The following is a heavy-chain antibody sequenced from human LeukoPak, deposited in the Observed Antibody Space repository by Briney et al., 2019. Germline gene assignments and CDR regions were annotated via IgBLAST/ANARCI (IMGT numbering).Heavy chain of an antibody. D-gene: IGHD3-22*01. CDR2: IYDSGSS. V-gene: IGHV4-59*01. Sequence: PSETLSLTCTVSGGSISSYYWSWIRKPPGKALEWIGNIYDSGSSNYNPSLKSRVTISVDTSKNQCSLRLSSVTAADTAVYYCARQSISGSSLSYFDYWGQGTLVNVSS. CDR3: ARQSISGSSLSYFDY. J-gene: IGHJ4*02. CDR1: GGSISSYY.